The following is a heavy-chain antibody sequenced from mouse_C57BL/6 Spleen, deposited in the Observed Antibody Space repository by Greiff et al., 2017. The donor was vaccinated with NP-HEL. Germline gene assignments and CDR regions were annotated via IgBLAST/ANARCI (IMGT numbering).Heavy chain of an antibody. J-gene: IGHJ3*01. D-gene: IGHD1-1*01. V-gene: IGHV1-69*01. CDR1: GYTFTSYW. Sequence: QVQLQQPGAELVMPGASVKLSCKASGYTFTSYWMHWVKQRPGQGLEWIGEIDPSDSYTNYNQKFKGKSTLTVDKSSSTAYMQLSSLTSEDAAVYYCARSGYYGSNAYWVQGTLVTVSA. CDR3: ARSGYYGSNAY. CDR2: IDPSDSYT.